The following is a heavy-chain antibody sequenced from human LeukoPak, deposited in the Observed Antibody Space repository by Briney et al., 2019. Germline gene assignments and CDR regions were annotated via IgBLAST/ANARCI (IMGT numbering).Heavy chain of an antibody. J-gene: IGHJ5*02. CDR1: GGSFSGYY. CDR2: INHSGST. D-gene: IGHD6-13*01. CDR3: ARGYSSSWYGSYNH. Sequence: PSETLSLTCAVYGGSFSGYYWSWIRQPPGKGLEWIGEINHSGSTNYNPSLKSRVTISVDMSKNQFSLKLSSVTAADTAVYYCARGYSSSWYGSYNHWGQGTLVTVSS. V-gene: IGHV4-34*01.